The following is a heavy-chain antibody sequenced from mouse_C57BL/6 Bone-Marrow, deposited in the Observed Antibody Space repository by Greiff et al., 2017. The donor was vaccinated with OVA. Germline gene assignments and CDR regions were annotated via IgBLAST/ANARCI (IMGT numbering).Heavy chain of an antibody. CDR2: INPSTGGT. Sequence: VHVKQSGPELVKPGASVKISCKASGYSFTGYYMNWVKQSPEKSLEWIGEINPSTGGTTYNQKFKAKATLTVDKSSSTAYMQLKSLTSECSAVYYCARARYGSSPYYAMDYWGQGTSVTVAS. CDR1: GYSFTGYY. CDR3: ARARYGSSPYYAMDY. D-gene: IGHD1-1*01. V-gene: IGHV1-42*01. J-gene: IGHJ4*01.